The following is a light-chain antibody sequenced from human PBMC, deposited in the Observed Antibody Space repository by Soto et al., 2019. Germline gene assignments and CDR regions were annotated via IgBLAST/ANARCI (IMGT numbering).Light chain of an antibody. J-gene: IGKJ5*01. V-gene: IGKV1-33*01. CDR2: DAS. CDR1: QDIKKN. Sequence: DIQMTQSPSSLSASVGDRVTITCQASQDIKKNVNWYQQKPGKVPKVLIYDASTLETGVPSRFSGSGSETEFTLTISSLQSEDIETYFCQQFHDLPITFGQGPRLDIK. CDR3: QQFHDLPIT.